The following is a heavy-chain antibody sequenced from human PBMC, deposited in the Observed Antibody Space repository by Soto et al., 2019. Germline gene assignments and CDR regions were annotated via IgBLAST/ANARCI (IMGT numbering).Heavy chain of an antibody. J-gene: IGHJ4*02. D-gene: IGHD2-15*01. V-gene: IGHV5-10-1*01. CDR3: ARVGDGYSSYYFDY. CDR1: GYSFTSYW. CDR2: IDPSDSYT. Sequence: GESLKISCKGSGYSFTSYWISWVRQIPGKGLEWMGRIDPSDSYTNYSPSFQGHVTISADKSISTAYLQWSSLKASDTAMYYCARVGDGYSSYYFDYWGQGTLVTVSS.